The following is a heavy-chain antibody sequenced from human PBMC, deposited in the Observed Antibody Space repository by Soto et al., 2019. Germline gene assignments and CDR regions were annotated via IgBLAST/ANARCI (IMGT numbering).Heavy chain of an antibody. V-gene: IGHV3-30-3*01. D-gene: IGHD3-22*01. CDR1: GFTFSSYA. J-gene: IGHJ4*02. Sequence: QVQLVESGGGVVQPGRSLRLSCAASGFTFSSYAMHWVRQAPGKGLEWVAVISYDGSNKYYADSVKGRFTISRDNSKNTLYLQMNSLRAEDTAVYYCARAQYYYDSAGGLEADYWGQGTLVTVSS. CDR3: ARAQYYYDSAGGLEADY. CDR2: ISYDGSNK.